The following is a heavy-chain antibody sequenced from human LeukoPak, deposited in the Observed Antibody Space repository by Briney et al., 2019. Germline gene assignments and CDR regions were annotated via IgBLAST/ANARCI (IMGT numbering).Heavy chain of an antibody. J-gene: IGHJ3*02. V-gene: IGHV3-33*01. D-gene: IGHD1-26*01. CDR3: AREGGSGSYGDAFDI. CDR2: IWYDGSGK. Sequence: PGGSLRLSCAASGFTFSSYGMHWVRQAPGKGLEWVAVIWYDGSGKYYADSVKGRFTISRDNSKNTLYLQMNSLRAEGTAVYYCAREGGSGSYGDAFDIWGQGTMVTVSS. CDR1: GFTFSSYG.